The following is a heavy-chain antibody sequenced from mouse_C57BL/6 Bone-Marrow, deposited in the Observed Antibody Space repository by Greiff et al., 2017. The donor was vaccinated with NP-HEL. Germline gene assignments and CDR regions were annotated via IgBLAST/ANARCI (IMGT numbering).Heavy chain of an antibody. CDR2: INPNNGGT. Sequence: VQLQQSGPELVKPGASVKIPCKASGYTFTDYNMDWVKQSHGKSLEWIGDINPNNGGTIYNQKFKGKATLTVDKSSSTAYMELRSLTSEDTAVYYCARLIFYSNPFYAMDYWGQGTSVTVSS. CDR3: ARLIFYSNPFYAMDY. J-gene: IGHJ4*01. CDR1: GYTFTDYN. D-gene: IGHD2-5*01. V-gene: IGHV1-18*01.